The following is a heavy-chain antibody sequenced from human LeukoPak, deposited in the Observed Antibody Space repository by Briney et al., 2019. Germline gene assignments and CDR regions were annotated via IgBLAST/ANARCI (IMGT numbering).Heavy chain of an antibody. CDR2: VSTNDGNT. D-gene: IGHD1-26*01. J-gene: IGHJ4*02. CDR3: ARVDRVGASRGCDY. V-gene: IGHV1-18*01. CDR1: GYTFTNYH. Sequence: ASVGVSCTASGYTFTNYHIAWVRQAPGQGLEWMGWVSTNDGNTVYAQRLQGRVTMTTDTSTSTGYMELRSLRSDDTAVYYCARVDRVGASRGCDYWGQGTLVTVSS.